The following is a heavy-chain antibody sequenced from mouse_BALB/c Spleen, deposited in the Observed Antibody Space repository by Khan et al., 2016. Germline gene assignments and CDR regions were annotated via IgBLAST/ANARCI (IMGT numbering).Heavy chain of an antibody. CDR3: AKGLGAMDY. V-gene: IGHV1-81*01. CDR2: SYPGSGST. D-gene: IGHD3-3*01. CDR1: GYTFTDYV. J-gene: IGHJ4*01. Sequence: QVQLQQSGPELVKPGASVKMSCKASGYTFTDYVISWVKQRTGQGLEWIGESYPGSGSTYYNEKFKGKATLTADKSSNTAYMQLSSLTSEDSAVYFCAKGLGAMDYWGQGTSVTVSS.